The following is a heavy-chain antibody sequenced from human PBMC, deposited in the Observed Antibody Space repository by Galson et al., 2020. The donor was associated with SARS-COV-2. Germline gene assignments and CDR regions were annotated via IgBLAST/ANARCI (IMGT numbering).Heavy chain of an antibody. J-gene: IGHJ4*02. CDR1: GFTFSSYA. CDR2: ISYDGSNK. V-gene: IGHV3-30-3*01. CDR3: ARAMGATYSLFDY. D-gene: IGHD1-26*01. Sequence: GESLKISCAASGFTFSSYAMHWVRQAPGKGLEWVAVISYDGSNKYYADSVKGRFTISRDNSKNTLYLQMNSLRAEDTAVYYCARAMGATYSLFDYWGQGTLVTVSS.